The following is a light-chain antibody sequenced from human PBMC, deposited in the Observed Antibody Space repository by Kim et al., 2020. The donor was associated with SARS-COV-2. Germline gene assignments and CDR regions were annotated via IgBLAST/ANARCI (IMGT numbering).Light chain of an antibody. CDR2: QDS. CDR3: QAWDSSTRCV. CDR1: KLGDKY. Sequence: SYELTQPPSVSVSPGQTASITCSGDKLGDKYACWYQQKPGQSPVLVIYQDSKRPSGIPERFSGSNSGNTATLTISGTQAMDEADYYCQAWDSSTRCVFGTGTKVTVL. J-gene: IGLJ1*01. V-gene: IGLV3-1*01.